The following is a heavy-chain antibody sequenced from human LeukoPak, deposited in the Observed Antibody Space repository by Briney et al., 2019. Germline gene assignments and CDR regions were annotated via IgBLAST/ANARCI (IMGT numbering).Heavy chain of an antibody. J-gene: IGHJ5*02. Sequence: PGGSLRLSCAASGFTFSSYSMNWVRQAPGKGLEWVSYISSSSSTIYYADSVKGRFTISRDNAKNSLYLQMNSLRAEDTAVYYCARAPGCSSTSCYLGLARWFDPWGRGTLVTVSS. D-gene: IGHD2-2*01. CDR1: GFTFSSYS. CDR2: ISSSSSTI. CDR3: ARAPGCSSTSCYLGLARWFDP. V-gene: IGHV3-48*01.